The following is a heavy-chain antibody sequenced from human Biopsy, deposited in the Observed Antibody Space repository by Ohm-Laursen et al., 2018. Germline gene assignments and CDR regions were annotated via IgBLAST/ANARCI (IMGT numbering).Heavy chain of an antibody. CDR2: IYYDGIT. J-gene: IGHJ6*02. V-gene: IGHV4-38-2*01. Sequence: GTLSLTCAVSGYSVTNDYYWGWIRQPPGEGLEWIGNIYYDGITYYNPPLKSQVAMSVDTSKNQFSLRLTSVTAADTAVYYCARVAGGYAYYYGMDVWGQGTTVIVSS. D-gene: IGHD5-12*01. CDR1: GYSVTNDYY. CDR3: ARVAGGYAYYYGMDV.